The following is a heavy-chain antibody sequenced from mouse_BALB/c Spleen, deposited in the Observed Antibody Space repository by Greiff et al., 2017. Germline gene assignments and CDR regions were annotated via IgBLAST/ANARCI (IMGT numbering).Heavy chain of an antibody. Sequence: VQLQQSGPGLVKPSQSLSLSCSVTGYSITSGYFWNWIRQSPGNQLEWMGYISYDGSNNYNPSLKNRISITRDTSKNQFFLKLNSVTTEDTATYYCARDLLRFAYWGQGTLVTVSA. CDR1: GYSITSGYF. D-gene: IGHD1-1*01. V-gene: IGHV3-6*02. CDR3: ARDLLRFAY. J-gene: IGHJ3*01. CDR2: ISYDGSN.